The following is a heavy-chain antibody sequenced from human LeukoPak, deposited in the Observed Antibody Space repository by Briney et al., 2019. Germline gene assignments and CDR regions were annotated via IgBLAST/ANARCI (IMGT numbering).Heavy chain of an antibody. V-gene: IGHV4-59*01. J-gene: IGHJ2*01. CDR1: GGSISSYY. D-gene: IGHD1-26*01. Sequence: PSETLSLTCTVSGGSISSYYWSWIRQPPGKGLEWIGYIYYSGSTNYNPSLKSRVTISVDTYKNQFSLKLSSVNAADRAVYYCARALPNHYWYFDLGGRGTLVTVSS. CDR3: ARALPNHYWYFDL. CDR2: IYYSGST.